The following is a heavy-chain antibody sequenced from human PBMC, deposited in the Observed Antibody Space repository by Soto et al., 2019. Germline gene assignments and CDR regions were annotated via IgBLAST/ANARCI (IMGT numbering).Heavy chain of an antibody. CDR2: IYYSGST. V-gene: IGHV4-61*01. CDR3: ARDLAAAGTDYFDY. J-gene: IGHJ4*02. CDR1: GVSVSSGSYY. Sequence: PSETLSLTCTVSGVSVSSGSYYWSWIRQPPGKGLEWIGYIYYSGSTNYNPSLKSRVTISVDTSKNQFSLKLSSVTAADTAVYYCARDLAAAGTDYFDYWGQGTLVTVSS. D-gene: IGHD6-13*01.